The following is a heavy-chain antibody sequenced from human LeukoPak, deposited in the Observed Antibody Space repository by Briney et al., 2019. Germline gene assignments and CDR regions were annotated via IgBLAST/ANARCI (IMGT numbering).Heavy chain of an antibody. D-gene: IGHD1-26*01. CDR1: GFTFSSYS. Sequence: QPGGSLRLSCAASGFTFSSYSMNWVRQAPGKGLEWVSYISSSSSTIYYADSVKGRFTISRDNAKNSLYLQMNSLRAEDTAVHYCARRSGSLLGGSKVDYWGQGTLVTVSS. V-gene: IGHV3-48*04. J-gene: IGHJ4*02. CDR2: ISSSSSTI. CDR3: ARRSGSLLGGSKVDY.